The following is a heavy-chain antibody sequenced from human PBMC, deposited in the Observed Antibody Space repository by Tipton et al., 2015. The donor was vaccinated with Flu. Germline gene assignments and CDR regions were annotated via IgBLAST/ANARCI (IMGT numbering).Heavy chain of an antibody. CDR1: GGSISGYS. CDR3: ARLSYYDVDLKNFYFDY. V-gene: IGHV4-59*05. J-gene: IGHJ4*02. Sequence: GLVKPSETLSLTCSVSGGSISGYSWSWIRQPPGKGLEWIGSIYYSGNTYYNPSLKSRVAISVDTSKSQFSLKLRSVTAADTAVYYCARLSYYDVDLKNFYFDYWGQGALVTVSS. CDR2: IYYSGNT. D-gene: IGHD3-10*02.